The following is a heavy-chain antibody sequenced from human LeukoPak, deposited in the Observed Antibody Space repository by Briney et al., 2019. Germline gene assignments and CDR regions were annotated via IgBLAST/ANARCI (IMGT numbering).Heavy chain of an antibody. CDR2: ISSNGGST. V-gene: IGHV3-64D*06. D-gene: IGHD4-17*01. CDR1: GFXFSTHA. Sequence: GGSLRLSCSASGFXFSTHAIYWVRQAPGKGLEYVSGISSNGGSTNYADSVKGRFTISRDNSKNTLYLQMSSLRAEDTAVYYCVKSDRPDYADFGLGSWGQGTLVTVSS. J-gene: IGHJ5*02. CDR3: VKSDRPDYADFGLGS.